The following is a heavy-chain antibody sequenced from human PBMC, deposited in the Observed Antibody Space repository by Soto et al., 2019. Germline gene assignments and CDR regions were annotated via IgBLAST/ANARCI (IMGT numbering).Heavy chain of an antibody. D-gene: IGHD4-17*01. CDR3: ARAVDYGDPKYYYYYMDV. CDR1: GFTFSSYW. J-gene: IGHJ6*03. CDR2: IKQDGSEK. V-gene: IGHV3-7*04. Sequence: GGSLRLSCAASGFTFSSYWMSWVRQAPGKGLEWMANIKQDGSEKYYVDSVKGRFTISRDNAKNSLYLQMNSLRAEETAVYYCARAVDYGDPKYYYYYMDVWGKGTTVTVSS.